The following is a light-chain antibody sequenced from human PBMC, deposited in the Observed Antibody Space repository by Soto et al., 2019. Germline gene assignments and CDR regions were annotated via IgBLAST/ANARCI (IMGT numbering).Light chain of an antibody. J-gene: IGLJ1*01. CDR1: SSDIGDYNY. Sequence: QAVVTQPASVSGSPGQSITISCTGTSSDIGDYNYVSWYQQHPGKAPKLMIYEVSNRPSGVSNRFSGSKSGNTASLTISGLQAGDEADYYCCSFTSSSPYVFGPGTKLTVL. CDR2: EVS. CDR3: CSFTSSSPYV. V-gene: IGLV2-14*01.